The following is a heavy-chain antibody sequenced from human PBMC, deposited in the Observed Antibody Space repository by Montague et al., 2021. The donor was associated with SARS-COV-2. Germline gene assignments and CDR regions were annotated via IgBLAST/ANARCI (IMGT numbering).Heavy chain of an antibody. D-gene: IGHD5-18*01. CDR1: GDSVPSNSAA. V-gene: IGHV6-1*01. CDR3: ARDTRIQLWFDRDYYYGMDV. Sequence: RAISGDSVPSNSAAWNWIRQSPSRGLEWLGRTYYRSKWYNDYAVSVKSRITINPDTSKNQFSLQLNSVTPEDTAVYYCARDTRIQLWFDRDYYYGMDVWGQGTTVTVSS. J-gene: IGHJ6*02. CDR2: TYYRSKWYN.